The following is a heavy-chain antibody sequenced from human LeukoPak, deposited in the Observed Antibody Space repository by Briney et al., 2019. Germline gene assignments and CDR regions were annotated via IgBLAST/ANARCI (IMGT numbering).Heavy chain of an antibody. J-gene: IGHJ4*02. V-gene: IGHV4-39*02. CDR2: IYYRGGT. CDR3: ATDTSGYYYFDY. D-gene: IGHD3-22*01. CDR1: GGSIDSDTYY. Sequence: SETLSLTCTVSGGSIDSDTYYWGWIRQPPGKGLEWIGIIYYRGGTYYSPSLKSRVTISVDTSKNQFSLKLSSVTAADTAVYYCATDTSGYYYFDYWGRGTLVTVSS.